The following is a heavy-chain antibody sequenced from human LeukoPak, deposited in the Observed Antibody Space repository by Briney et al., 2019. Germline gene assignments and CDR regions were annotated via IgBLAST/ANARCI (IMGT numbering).Heavy chain of an antibody. CDR1: GFTFSSYA. CDR3: AKDQDIVVVPAATWFDP. CDR2: ISGSGGST. D-gene: IGHD2-2*01. J-gene: IGHJ5*02. V-gene: IGHV3-23*01. Sequence: PWGSLRLSCAASGFTFSSYAMSWVRQAPGKGLGWVSAISGSGGSTYYADSVKGRFTISRDNSKNTPYLQMNSLRAEDTAVYYCAKDQDIVVVPAATWFDPWGQGTLVTVSS.